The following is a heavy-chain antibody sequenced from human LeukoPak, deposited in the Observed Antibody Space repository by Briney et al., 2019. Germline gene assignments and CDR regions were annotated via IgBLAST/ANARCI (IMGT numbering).Heavy chain of an antibody. CDR1: GFTFSSYA. CDR2: IIPIFGTA. V-gene: IGHV1-69*01. J-gene: IGHJ5*02. Sequence: GGSLRLSCAASGFTFSSYAISWVRQAPGQGLEWMGGIIPIFGTANYAQKFQGRVTITADESTSTAYMELSSLRSEDTAVYYCAIRSGQWLRWFDPWGQGTLVTVSS. CDR3: AIRSGQWLRWFDP. D-gene: IGHD5-12*01.